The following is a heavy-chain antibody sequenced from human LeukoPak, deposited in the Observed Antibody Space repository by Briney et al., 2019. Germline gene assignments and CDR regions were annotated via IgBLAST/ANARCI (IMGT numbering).Heavy chain of an antibody. CDR1: GGTFSSYA. J-gene: IGHJ4*02. D-gene: IGHD5-12*01. Sequence: GATVKVSCKASGGTFSSYAISWVRQAPGQGLEWMGRIIPILGIANYAQKFQGRVTITADKSTSTAYMELSSLRSEDTAVYYCARSRARSGYSGYDLGYWGQGTLVTVSS. CDR2: IIPILGIA. V-gene: IGHV1-69*04. CDR3: ARSRARSGYSGYDLGY.